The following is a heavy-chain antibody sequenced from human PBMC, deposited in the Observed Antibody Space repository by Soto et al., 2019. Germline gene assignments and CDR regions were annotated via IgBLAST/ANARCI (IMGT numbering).Heavy chain of an antibody. J-gene: IGHJ5*02. Sequence: GGSLRLSCAASGFTFSSYGMHWVRQAPGKGLEWVAVIWYDGSNKYYADSVKGRFTISRDNSKNTLYLQMNSLRAEDTAVYYCARCEQPNWFDAWGQGTLVTVSS. CDR3: ARCEQPNWFDA. CDR1: GFTFSSYG. V-gene: IGHV3-33*01. CDR2: IWYDGSNK. D-gene: IGHD6-13*01.